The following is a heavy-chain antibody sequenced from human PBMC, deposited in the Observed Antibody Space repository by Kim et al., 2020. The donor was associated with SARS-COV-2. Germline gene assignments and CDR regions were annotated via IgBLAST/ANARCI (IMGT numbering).Heavy chain of an antibody. CDR1: GGSFSGYY. D-gene: IGHD3-10*01. Sequence: SETLSLTCAVYGGSFSGYYWSWIRQPPGKGLEWIGEINHSGSTNYNPSLKSRVTISVDTSKNQFSLKLSSVTAADTAVYYCSRALLLWFGELRAWFDPWGQGTLVTVSS. V-gene: IGHV4-34*01. CDR3: SRALLLWFGELRAWFDP. J-gene: IGHJ5*02. CDR2: INHSGST.